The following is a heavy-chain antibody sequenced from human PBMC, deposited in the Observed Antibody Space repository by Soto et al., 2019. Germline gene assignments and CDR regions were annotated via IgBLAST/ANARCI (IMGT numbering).Heavy chain of an antibody. Sequence: QVQLVQSGAEVKKPGASVKVSCKASGYTFTSYGISWVRQAPGQGLEWMGWISAYNGNTNYAQKLQGRVTMTTDTSTSKADMELRSLRSDDTAVYYCARDQGRYCSGGSCEGGWFDPWGQGTLVTVSS. V-gene: IGHV1-18*04. CDR1: GYTFTSYG. CDR3: ARDQGRYCSGGSCEGGWFDP. CDR2: ISAYNGNT. J-gene: IGHJ5*02. D-gene: IGHD2-15*01.